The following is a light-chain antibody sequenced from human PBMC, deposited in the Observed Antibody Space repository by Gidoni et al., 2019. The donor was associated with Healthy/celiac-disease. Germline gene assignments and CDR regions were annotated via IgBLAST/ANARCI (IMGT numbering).Light chain of an antibody. J-gene: IGLJ3*02. CDR1: TGAVTSGHY. CDR2: ATD. Sequence: QAVVTQEPSLTVSPGGTVTLTCGSSTGAVTSGHYPYWFQQKPGQAPRTLIYATDNKHSWTPARFSGSLLGGKAALTLSGAQPEDEAEYYCLLSYSGARVFGGGTKLTVL. V-gene: IGLV7-46*01. CDR3: LLSYSGARV.